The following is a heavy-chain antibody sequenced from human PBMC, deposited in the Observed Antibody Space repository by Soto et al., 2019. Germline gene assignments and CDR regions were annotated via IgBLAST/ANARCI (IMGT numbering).Heavy chain of an antibody. CDR3: ARGRYDFRGALYDY. D-gene: IGHD3-3*01. CDR2: IYYSGST. J-gene: IGHJ4*02. CDR1: FGSLSIGGYY. Sequence: LSITCTFSFGSLSIGGYYWSWIRQHPGKGLEWIGYIYYSGSTYYNPSLKSRVTISVDTSKNQFSLKLSSVTAADTAVYYCARGRYDFRGALYDYWGQGTMVTVSS. V-gene: IGHV4-31*03.